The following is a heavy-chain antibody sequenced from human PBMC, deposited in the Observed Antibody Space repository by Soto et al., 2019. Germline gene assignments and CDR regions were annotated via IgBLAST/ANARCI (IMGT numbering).Heavy chain of an antibody. D-gene: IGHD6-13*01. CDR2: IWYDGSNE. CDR3: ARDFMAAAGTSSLDY. V-gene: IGHV3-33*01. J-gene: IGHJ4*02. Sequence: AGGSLRLSCAASGFNFNTYGMHWVRQAPGKGLEWVAVIWYDGSNEYYADSVKGRFTISRNDSKNTLYLQMNSLRAEDTAVYYYARDFMAAAGTSSLDYWGQETLVTVSS. CDR1: GFNFNTYG.